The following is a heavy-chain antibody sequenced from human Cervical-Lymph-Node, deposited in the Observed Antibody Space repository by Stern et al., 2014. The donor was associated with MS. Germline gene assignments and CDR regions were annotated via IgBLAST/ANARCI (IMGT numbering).Heavy chain of an antibody. D-gene: IGHD6-13*01. CDR3: SGSNWYFFDY. CDR2: INTDGSSP. CDR1: GFTFASYS. J-gene: IGHJ4*02. Sequence: EVQLVESGGGLVQPGGSLRLSCAASGFTFASYSMHWVRQVPGKGLAWVSRINTDGSSPRYADSVKGRFTISRDNAKNMLYLEMNSLRAEDTAVYYCSGSNWYFFDYWGQGTLVTVSS. V-gene: IGHV3-74*01.